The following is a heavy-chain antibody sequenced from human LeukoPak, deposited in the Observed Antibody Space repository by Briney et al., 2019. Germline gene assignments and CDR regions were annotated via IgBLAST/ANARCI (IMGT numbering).Heavy chain of an antibody. V-gene: IGHV4-39*07. CDR1: GGSISSSSYY. CDR3: ARDIGSSTPSGV. Sequence: SETLSLTCTVSGGSISSSSYYWGWIRQPPGKGLEWIGSIYYSGSTYYNPSLKSRVTISVDKSNNRFSLKLNSVTAADTAVYYCARDIGSSTPSGVWGKGTMVIVSS. J-gene: IGHJ6*04. CDR2: IYYSGST. D-gene: IGHD2-2*01.